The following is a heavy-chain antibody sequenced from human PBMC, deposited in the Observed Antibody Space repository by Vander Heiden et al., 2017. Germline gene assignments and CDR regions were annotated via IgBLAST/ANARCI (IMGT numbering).Heavy chain of an antibody. Sequence: EVQLLESGGGLEQPGGSLRLSCAASGFTFTNYAMNWVRQAPGKGLEGVSGFRGGGGSTYYADAVKGRFTISRDNSKNTVYLQMNSLRAEDTAVYYCAKGYSSSLNWFDTWGQGTLVTVSS. CDR3: AKGYSSSLNWFDT. J-gene: IGHJ5*02. D-gene: IGHD6-13*01. V-gene: IGHV3-23*01. CDR1: GFTFTNYA. CDR2: FRGGGGST.